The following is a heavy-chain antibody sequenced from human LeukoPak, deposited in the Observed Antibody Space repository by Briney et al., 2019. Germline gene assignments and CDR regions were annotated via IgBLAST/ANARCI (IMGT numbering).Heavy chain of an antibody. V-gene: IGHV4-34*01. J-gene: IGHJ4*02. Sequence: SETLSLTCAVYGGSFSGYYWSWIRQPPGKGLEWIGEINHSGSTNYHPSLKRRVTISVDTSKNQFSLKLSSVTAADTAVYYCARGRYCSSTSCFLPYYFAYWGQGTLVTVSS. CDR1: GGSFSGYY. D-gene: IGHD2-2*01. CDR3: ARGRYCSSTSCFLPYYFAY. CDR2: INHSGST.